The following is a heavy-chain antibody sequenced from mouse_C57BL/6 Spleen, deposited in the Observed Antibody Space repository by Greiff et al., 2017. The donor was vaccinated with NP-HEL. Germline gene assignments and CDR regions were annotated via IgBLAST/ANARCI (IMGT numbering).Heavy chain of an antibody. CDR2: INPYNGGT. CDR1: GYTFTDYY. CDR3: ARAYYGSSQAWFAY. D-gene: IGHD1-1*01. J-gene: IGHJ3*01. Sequence: EVQLQQSGPVLVKPGASVKMSCKASGYTFTDYYMNWVKQSHGKSLEWIGVINPYNGGTSYNQKFKGKATLTVDKSSSTAYMELNSLTSEDSAVYYCARAYYGSSQAWFAYWGQGTLVTVSA. V-gene: IGHV1-19*01.